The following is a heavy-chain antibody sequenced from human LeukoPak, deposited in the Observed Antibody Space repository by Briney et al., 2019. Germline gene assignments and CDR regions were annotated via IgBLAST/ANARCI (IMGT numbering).Heavy chain of an antibody. CDR2: ISGSGGST. D-gene: IGHD2-2*01. J-gene: IGHJ4*02. V-gene: IGHV3-23*01. CDR3: AKDLNPGAMWDYYFDY. CDR1: GFTFSSYG. Sequence: PGGSLRLSCAASGFTFSSYGMSWVRQAPGKGLEWVSGISGSGGSTNYADSVKGRFTISRDNSKNTLYLQMNSLRAEDTAVYYCAKDLNPGAMWDYYFDYWGQGTLVTVSS.